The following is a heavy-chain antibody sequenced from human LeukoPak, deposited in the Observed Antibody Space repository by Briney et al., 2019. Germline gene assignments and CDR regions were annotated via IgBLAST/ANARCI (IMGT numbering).Heavy chain of an antibody. J-gene: IGHJ4*02. Sequence: GGSLRLSCAVSGLTFSNFAMTWDRQAPGKGLEWVASISGSGGSTYYAASVKGRFTLSRDNSQNTLFLRMTSLRVEDTATYFCASNLMTTSGGLAYWGQGTLVTVSS. D-gene: IGHD6-25*01. CDR3: ASNLMTTSGGLAY. CDR2: ISGSGGST. V-gene: IGHV3-23*01. CDR1: GLTFSNFA.